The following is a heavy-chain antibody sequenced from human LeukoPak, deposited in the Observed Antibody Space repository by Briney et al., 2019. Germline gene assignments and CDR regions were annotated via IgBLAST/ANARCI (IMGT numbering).Heavy chain of an antibody. J-gene: IGHJ5*02. CDR1: GGSISSSSYY. Sequence: SETLSLTCTVSGGSISSSSYYWGWIRQPPGKGLEWIGSINHSGSTNYNPSLKSRVTISVDTSKNQFSLKLSSVTAADTAVYYCARGTRWYYDFWSDLYWFDPWGQGTLVTVSS. CDR3: ARGTRWYYDFWSDLYWFDP. V-gene: IGHV4-39*07. CDR2: INHSGST. D-gene: IGHD3-3*01.